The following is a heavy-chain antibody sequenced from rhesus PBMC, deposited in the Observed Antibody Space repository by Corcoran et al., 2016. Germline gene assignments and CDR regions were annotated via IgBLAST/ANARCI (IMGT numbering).Heavy chain of an antibody. CDR3: ARGDSSFFDY. D-gene: IGHD6-13*01. J-gene: IGHJ4*01. CDR1: GFTVSSYG. V-gene: IGHV3S5*01. Sequence: EVQLVESGGGLVQPGGSLRLSCAASGFTVSSYGMSWVRQAPGKGLGWVSYISNGVGCTYYADSVKGRFTISRDNSKTTLSLKMNSLRAEDTAVYYCARGDSSFFDYWGQGVLVTVSS. CDR2: ISNGVGCT.